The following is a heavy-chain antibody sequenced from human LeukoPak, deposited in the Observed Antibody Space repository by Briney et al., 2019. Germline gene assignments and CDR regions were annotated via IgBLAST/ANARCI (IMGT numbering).Heavy chain of an antibody. CDR3: ARDQFISSSDSFDY. D-gene: IGHD6-6*01. CDR2: IYTTGST. J-gene: IGHJ4*02. Sequence: PSETLSPTSTAPRGSISNFYWSWIRQPAGKGLNWFGRIYTTGSTYYNPSLKSRVTISVDTSKNQFSLKLSSVTAADTAVYYCARDQFISSSDSFDYWGQGTLVTVSS. CDR1: RGSISNFY. V-gene: IGHV4-4*07.